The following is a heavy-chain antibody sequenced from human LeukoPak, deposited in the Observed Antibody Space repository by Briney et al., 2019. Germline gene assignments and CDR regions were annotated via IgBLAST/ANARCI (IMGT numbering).Heavy chain of an antibody. V-gene: IGHV3-48*01. CDR2: ISTSTTTI. CDR3: ARDRSGDDGFWSGYYTNYFDP. D-gene: IGHD3-3*01. J-gene: IGHJ5*02. Sequence: GGSLRLSCEASGFTFSSYSMNWVRQAPGKGLEWISYISTSTTTIYYANSVKGRFTISRDNAKKSLYLQMNSLRVEDTAVYYCARDRSGDDGFWSGYYTNYFDPWGQGTLVTVSS. CDR1: GFTFSSYS.